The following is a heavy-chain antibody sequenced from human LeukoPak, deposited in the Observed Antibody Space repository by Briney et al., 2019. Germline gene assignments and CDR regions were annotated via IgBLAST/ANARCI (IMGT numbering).Heavy chain of an antibody. V-gene: IGHV3-21*01. CDR2: ISSSSSYI. D-gene: IGHD3-3*01. J-gene: IGHJ3*02. Sequence: GGSLRLSCAASGFTFSSYSMNWVRQAPGKGLEWVSSISSSSSYIYYADSVKGRFTNSRDNAKNSLYLQMNSLRAEDTAVYYCARGISVYHAFDIWGQGTMVTVSP. CDR1: GFTFSSYS. CDR3: ARGISVYHAFDI.